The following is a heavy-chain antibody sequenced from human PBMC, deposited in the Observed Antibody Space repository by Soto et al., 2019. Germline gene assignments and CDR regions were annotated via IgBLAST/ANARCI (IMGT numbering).Heavy chain of an antibody. V-gene: IGHV2-26*01. CDR1: GFSLSNARMG. J-gene: IGHJ4*02. CDR3: ARISSSSRVRPLSFDY. CDR2: IFSNGEK. Sequence: GSGPTLVNPTETLTLTCTVSGFSLSNARMGVSWIRQPPGKALEWLAHIFSNGEKSYSTSLKSRLTISKDTSKSQVVLTMTNMDPVDTATYYCARISSSSRVRPLSFDYWGQGTLVTVSS. D-gene: IGHD6-13*01.